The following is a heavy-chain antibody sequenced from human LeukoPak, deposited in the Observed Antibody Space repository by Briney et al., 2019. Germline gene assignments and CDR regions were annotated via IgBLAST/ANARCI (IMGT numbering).Heavy chain of an antibody. D-gene: IGHD6-19*01. CDR2: ISWNSGGI. Sequence: SLRLACAASGFIFDEYSMHWVRQAPGECLGWVSCISWNSGGIGYADSVKGRFTISRDNAKKSLYLQMNSLRAEDTALYYCAKDFYRAVAGSIGFWGQGILVTVSS. J-gene: IGHJ4*02. V-gene: IGHV3-9*01. CDR3: AKDFYRAVAGSIGF. CDR1: GFIFDEYS.